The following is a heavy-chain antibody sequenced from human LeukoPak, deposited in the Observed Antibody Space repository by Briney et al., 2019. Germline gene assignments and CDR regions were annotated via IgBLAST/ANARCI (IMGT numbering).Heavy chain of an antibody. CDR3: ARPSGTTPFKRFDY. J-gene: IGHJ4*02. CDR1: GGSFSGYN. D-gene: IGHD1-7*01. CDR2: INHSGST. V-gene: IGHV4-34*01. Sequence: SETLSLTCAVYGGSFSGYNWTWIRQPPGKGLEWIGEINHSGSTDYDPSLKSRVTISVDTSKNQFSLKVSSVTAADTAVYYCARPSGTTPFKRFDYWGQGALVTVSS.